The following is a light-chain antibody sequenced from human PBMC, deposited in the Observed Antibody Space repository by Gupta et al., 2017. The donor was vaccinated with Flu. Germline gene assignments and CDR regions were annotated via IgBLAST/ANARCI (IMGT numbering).Light chain of an antibody. CDR3: QQDSSSHT. CDR1: QSVSSSY. V-gene: IGKV3-20*01. CDR2: GAS. Sequence: EIVLTQSPGTLSLSPGERATLSCRASQSVSSSYLAWYQQKPGQAPRLLIYGASSRAIGIPDRFSGSGYGTDFTLTSSRREPEYFAVYYWQQDSSSHTFGQGTKMDIK. J-gene: IGKJ2*01.